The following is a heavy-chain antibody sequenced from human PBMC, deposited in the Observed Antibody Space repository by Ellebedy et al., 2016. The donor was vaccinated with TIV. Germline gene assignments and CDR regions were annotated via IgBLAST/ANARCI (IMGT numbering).Heavy chain of an antibody. Sequence: GGSLRLXXAASGFTFSSYWMSWVRQAPGKGLEWVANIKQGGSNKYYADSVKGRFTISRDNSKNTLYLQMNSLRAEDTAVYYCAKIVVVPAADADYWGQGTLVTVSS. CDR1: GFTFSSYW. CDR2: IKQGGSNK. V-gene: IGHV3-7*01. D-gene: IGHD2-2*01. CDR3: AKIVVVPAADADY. J-gene: IGHJ4*02.